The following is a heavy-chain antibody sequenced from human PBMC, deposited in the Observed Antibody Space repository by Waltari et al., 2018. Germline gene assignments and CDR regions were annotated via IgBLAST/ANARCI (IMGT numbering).Heavy chain of an antibody. CDR2: IYYSGST. J-gene: IGHJ4*02. CDR1: GGSISSSSYY. D-gene: IGHD2-2*01. CDR3: AREIVVVLRPFDY. V-gene: IGHV4-39*07. Sequence: QLQLQESGPGLVKPSETLSLTCTVSGGSISSSSYYWGWIRQPPGKGLEWIGSIYYSGSTYYNPSLKSRVTISVDTSKNQFSLKLSSVTAADTAVYYCAREIVVVLRPFDYWGQGTLVTVSS.